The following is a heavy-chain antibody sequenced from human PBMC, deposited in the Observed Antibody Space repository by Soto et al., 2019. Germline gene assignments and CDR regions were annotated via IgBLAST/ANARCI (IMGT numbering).Heavy chain of an antibody. CDR3: ARGSRIAVAGNPFSDY. J-gene: IGHJ4*02. Sequence: ASVKVSCKASGYIFTGYYMHWVRQAPGQGLEWMGWMNPNSGDTNYAQKFQGWVTMTRDTSISTAYMELSRLTFDDTAVYYCARGSRIAVAGNPFSDYWGQGTLVTVSS. V-gene: IGHV1-2*04. D-gene: IGHD6-19*01. CDR2: MNPNSGDT. CDR1: GYIFTGYY.